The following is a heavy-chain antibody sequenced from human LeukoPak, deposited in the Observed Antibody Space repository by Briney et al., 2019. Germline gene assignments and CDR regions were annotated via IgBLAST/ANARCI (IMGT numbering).Heavy chain of an antibody. V-gene: IGHV4-34*01. J-gene: IGHJ6*03. CDR3: ARRLGRKFGERFYYYHYMDV. CDR1: GGSFSGYY. CDR2: MNHSGST. Sequence: SETLSLTCAVYGGSFSGYYWSWIRQPPGKGLEWIGEMNHSGSTNYNLSLKSRVTISVDTSKNQFSLKPSSVTAADTAVYYCARRLGRKFGERFYYYHYMDVWGKGTTVTIS. D-gene: IGHD3-10*01.